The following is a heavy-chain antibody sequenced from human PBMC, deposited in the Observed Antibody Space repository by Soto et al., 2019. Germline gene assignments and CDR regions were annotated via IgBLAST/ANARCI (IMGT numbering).Heavy chain of an antibody. Sequence: EVQLVESGGGLVQPGGSLRLSCAASGFTFSSYWMSWVRQAPGKGLEWVANIKQDGSEKYYVDSVKGRFTISRDNAKNSLYLQMNSLGAEDTAVYYCARVNSYYYGSGSYPYYFDYWGQGTLVTVSS. CDR3: ARVNSYYYGSGSYPYYFDY. J-gene: IGHJ4*02. D-gene: IGHD3-10*01. CDR2: IKQDGSEK. CDR1: GFTFSSYW. V-gene: IGHV3-7*04.